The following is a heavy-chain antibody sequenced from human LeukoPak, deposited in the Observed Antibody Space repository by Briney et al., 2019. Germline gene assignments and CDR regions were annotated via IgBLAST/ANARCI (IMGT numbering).Heavy chain of an antibody. CDR1: GFTFSSYA. V-gene: IGHV3-23*01. CDR3: AKDSMVRGVIIPI. CDR2: ISGSAVDT. D-gene: IGHD3-10*01. J-gene: IGHJ4*02. Sequence: SGGSLRLSCAASGFTFSSYAMSWVRQAPGKGLEWVSAISGSAVDTWYADSVKDRFTISRDNSKDTLYLQMNSLRAEDTAVYYCAKDSMVRGVIIPIWGQGTLVTVSS.